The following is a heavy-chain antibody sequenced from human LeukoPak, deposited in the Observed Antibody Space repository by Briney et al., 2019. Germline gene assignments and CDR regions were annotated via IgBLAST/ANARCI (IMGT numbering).Heavy chain of an antibody. Sequence: SETLSLTCAVYGGSFSGYYWSWIRQPPGKGLEWIGEINHSGSTNYNPSLKSRVTISVDTSKNQFSLKLSSVTAADTAVYYGARAPLDQLFYYYYGMDVWGQGTTVTVSS. CDR2: INHSGST. CDR3: ARAPLDQLFYYYYGMDV. V-gene: IGHV4-34*01. CDR1: GGSFSGYY. D-gene: IGHD2-2*01. J-gene: IGHJ6*02.